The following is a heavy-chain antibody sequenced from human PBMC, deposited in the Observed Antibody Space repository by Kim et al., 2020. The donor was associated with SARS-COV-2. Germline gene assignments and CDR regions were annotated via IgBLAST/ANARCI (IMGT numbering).Heavy chain of an antibody. J-gene: IGHJ4*02. Sequence: GGSLRLSCAASGFTFDDYAMHWVRQAPGKGLEWVSLISGDGGSTYYADSVKGRFTISRDNSKNSLYLQMNSLRTEDTALYYCAKTFGLAAAGRLAEDYWGQGTLVTVSS. CDR1: GFTFDDYA. CDR3: AKTFGLAAAGRLAEDY. CDR2: ISGDGGST. D-gene: IGHD6-13*01. V-gene: IGHV3-43*02.